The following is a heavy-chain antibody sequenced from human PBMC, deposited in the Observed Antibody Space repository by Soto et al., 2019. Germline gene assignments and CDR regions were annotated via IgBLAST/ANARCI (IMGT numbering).Heavy chain of an antibody. CDR2: ITPSSGST. D-gene: IGHD4-17*01. CDR1: GDTFTTYY. V-gene: IGHV1-46*01. Sequence: QVQLVQSGAEVKNPGASVKVYCKASGDTFTTYYLHCLRQARGQGLEWMGIITPSSGSTRYEQKFQDRVTMTSDTSTTTGYMELSSLSSEDTAVYYCARAVSTKTAPLDYWGQGTLVTVS. CDR3: ARAVSTKTAPLDY. J-gene: IGHJ4*02.